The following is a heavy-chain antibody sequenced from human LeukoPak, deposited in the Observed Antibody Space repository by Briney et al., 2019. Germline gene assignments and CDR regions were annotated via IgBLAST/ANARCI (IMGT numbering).Heavy chain of an antibody. D-gene: IGHD1-26*01. CDR3: ARGPSGSYHS. Sequence: ASVKVSCKASGGTFSSYAISWVRQAPGQGLEWMGGIIPIFGTANYAQKFQGGVTITADESTSTAYMELSSLRSEDTAVYYCARGPSGSYHSWGQGTLVTVSS. CDR1: GGTFSSYA. CDR2: IIPIFGTA. J-gene: IGHJ4*02. V-gene: IGHV1-69*13.